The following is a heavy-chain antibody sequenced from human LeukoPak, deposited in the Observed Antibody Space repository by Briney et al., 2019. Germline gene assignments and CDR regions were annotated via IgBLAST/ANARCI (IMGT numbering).Heavy chain of an antibody. D-gene: IGHD6-6*01. CDR2: IYSGGST. CDR3: AKGRGYSSSSGDFDY. CDR1: GFTVSSNY. V-gene: IGHV3-66*01. J-gene: IGHJ4*02. Sequence: GGSLRLSCAASGFTVSSNYMSWVRQAPGKGLEWVSVIYSGGSTYYADSVKGRFTISRDNSKNTLYLQMNSLRAEDTAVYYCAKGRGYSSSSGDFDYWGQGTLVTVSS.